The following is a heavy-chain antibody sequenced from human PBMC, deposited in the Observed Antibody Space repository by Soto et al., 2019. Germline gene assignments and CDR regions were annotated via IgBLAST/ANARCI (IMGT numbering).Heavy chain of an antibody. V-gene: IGHV4-34*01. CDR1: GGSFSGYY. Sequence: SETLSLTCAVYGGSFSGYYRSWIRQPPGKGLEWIGEINHSGSTNYNPSLKSRVTISVDTSKHQFSLKLSSVTAADTAVYYCARERTVLLWFGESSWFDPWGQGTLVTVSS. D-gene: IGHD3-10*01. J-gene: IGHJ5*02. CDR3: ARERTVLLWFGESSWFDP. CDR2: INHSGST.